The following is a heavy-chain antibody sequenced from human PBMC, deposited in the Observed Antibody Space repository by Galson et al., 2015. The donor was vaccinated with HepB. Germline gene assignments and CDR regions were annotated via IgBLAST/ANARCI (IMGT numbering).Heavy chain of an antibody. CDR1: GFTFSGSA. D-gene: IGHD6-13*01. CDR3: VRSGDFSGYSSR. CDR2: IRSKATNYAA. Sequence: LRLSCEASGFTFSGSAIHWVRQASGKGPEWNGHIRSKATNYAAFYVPSLKGRFTISRDDSKNMAYLHMRSLKTDDTAVYYCVRSGDFSGYSSRWGQGTLVTVSS. J-gene: IGHJ4*02. V-gene: IGHV3-73*01.